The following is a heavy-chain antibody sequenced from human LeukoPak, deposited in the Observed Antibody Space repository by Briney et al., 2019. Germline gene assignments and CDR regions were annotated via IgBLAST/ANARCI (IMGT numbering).Heavy chain of an antibody. CDR1: GFTFDDYA. Sequence: GGSLRLSCAASGFTFDDYAMHWVRQAPGKGLEWVSGISWNSGSIGYADSVKGRFTISRDNAKNSLYLQMNSLRAEDTALYYCAKVYSPSRIVGATHGAFDIWGQETMVTVSS. D-gene: IGHD1-26*01. CDR2: ISWNSGSI. J-gene: IGHJ3*02. V-gene: IGHV3-9*01. CDR3: AKVYSPSRIVGATHGAFDI.